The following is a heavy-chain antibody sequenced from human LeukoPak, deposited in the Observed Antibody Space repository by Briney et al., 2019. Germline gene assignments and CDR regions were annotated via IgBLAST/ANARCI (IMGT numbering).Heavy chain of an antibody. CDR1: GLTFNYYW. Sequence: PGGSLRLSCAASGLTFNYYWMHWVRQAPGKGLVWVSRINHDGSSTTSADSVKGRFTISRDSSKNTVYLQMNSLRAEDTAMYYCARGDDYGGAWYYFDCWGQGTLVTVSS. CDR3: ARGDDYGGAWYYFDC. D-gene: IGHD4-23*01. J-gene: IGHJ4*02. V-gene: IGHV3-74*01. CDR2: INHDGSST.